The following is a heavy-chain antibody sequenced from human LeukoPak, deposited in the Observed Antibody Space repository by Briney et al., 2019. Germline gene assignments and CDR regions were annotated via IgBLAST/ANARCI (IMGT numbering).Heavy chain of an antibody. J-gene: IGHJ4*02. Sequence: GGSLRLSCAASGFTFSSYAMSWVRQAPGKGLEWVSAISGRGGSTYYADSVKGRFTISRDNSKNTLYLQMNSLRAEDTAVYYCAKDFDSSSWRGYWGQGTLVTVSS. V-gene: IGHV3-23*01. D-gene: IGHD6-13*01. CDR3: AKDFDSSSWRGY. CDR2: ISGRGGST. CDR1: GFTFSSYA.